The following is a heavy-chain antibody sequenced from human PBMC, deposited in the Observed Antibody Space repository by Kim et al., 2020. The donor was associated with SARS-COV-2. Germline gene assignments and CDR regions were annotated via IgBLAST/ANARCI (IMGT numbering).Heavy chain of an antibody. V-gene: IGHV4-59*01. Sequence: NSHPSLKSRVTISVDTSKNQFSLKLSSVTAADTAVYYCAREADGDGAFDYWGQGTLVTVSS. D-gene: IGHD4-17*01. CDR3: AREADGDGAFDY. J-gene: IGHJ4*02.